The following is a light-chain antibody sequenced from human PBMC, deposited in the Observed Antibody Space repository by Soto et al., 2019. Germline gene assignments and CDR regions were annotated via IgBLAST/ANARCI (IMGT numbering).Light chain of an antibody. CDR2: RNS. CDR3: AALDDSLSGYV. Sequence: QSVLTQPPSASGTPGQKVTISCSGSSSNIESNYVYWYQHLPGTAPKLLIYRNSQRPSVVPDRFSGSKSGTSASLAISGLRSEDEADDYCAALDDSLSGYVFGTGTKVTVL. V-gene: IGLV1-47*01. J-gene: IGLJ1*01. CDR1: SSNIESNY.